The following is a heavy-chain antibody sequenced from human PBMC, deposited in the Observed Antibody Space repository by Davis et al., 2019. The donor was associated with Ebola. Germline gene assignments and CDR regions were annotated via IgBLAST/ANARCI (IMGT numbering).Heavy chain of an antibody. Sequence: PGGSLRLSCAASGFTFRNYGMHWVRQAPGKGLEWVAIISHDESNEYYADSVKGRFTISRDTSKNTLYLQMNSLRAVDTAVYFCARGDCSTTSCSGYFLDYWGQGTLVTVSS. CDR2: ISHDESNE. CDR1: GFTFRNYG. D-gene: IGHD2-2*01. J-gene: IGHJ4*02. CDR3: ARGDCSTTSCSGYFLDY. V-gene: IGHV3-30*03.